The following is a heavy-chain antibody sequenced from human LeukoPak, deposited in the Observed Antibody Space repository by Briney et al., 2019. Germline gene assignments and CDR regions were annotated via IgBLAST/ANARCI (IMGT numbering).Heavy chain of an antibody. CDR3: ARGGSYCSGGKCHTFDS. V-gene: IGHV4-39*07. D-gene: IGHD2-15*01. J-gene: IGHJ4*02. Sequence: SETLSLTCTVSGGSISSGGYYWSWLRQPPGKGLELIGNVYDTDLHNPSLKSRVTISVDVSKNQFSLRLTSATAADTAMYFCARGGSYCSGGKCHTFDSWGQGTLVTVSS. CDR2: VYDTD. CDR1: GGSISSGGYY.